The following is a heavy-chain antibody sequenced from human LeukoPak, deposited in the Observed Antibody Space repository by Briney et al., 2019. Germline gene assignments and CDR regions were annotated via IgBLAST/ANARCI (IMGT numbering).Heavy chain of an antibody. CDR2: IYYSGST. Sequence: SETLSLTCTVSGGSISSYYWSWIRQPPGKGLEWIGYIYYSGSTNYNPSLKSRVTISVDTSKNQFSLKLSSVTAADTAVYYCARVRFLEWSPQGFDYWGQGTLVTVSS. V-gene: IGHV4-59*12. J-gene: IGHJ4*02. CDR1: GGSISSYY. D-gene: IGHD3-3*01. CDR3: ARVRFLEWSPQGFDY.